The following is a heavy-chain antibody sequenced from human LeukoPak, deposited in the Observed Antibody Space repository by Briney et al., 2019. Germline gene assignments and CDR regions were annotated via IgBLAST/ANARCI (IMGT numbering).Heavy chain of an antibody. V-gene: IGHV4-31*03. Sequence: PSQTLSLTCTVSGGSISSGTYYWTWIRHHPGKGLEWIGYSYYSGATNYNPSLKSRVTITVDTSKNQFSLKLNSETAADTAVYYCARHYGPWGQGTLVTVSS. D-gene: IGHD3-16*01. CDR3: ARHYGP. CDR2: SYYSGAT. J-gene: IGHJ5*02. CDR1: GGSISSGTYY.